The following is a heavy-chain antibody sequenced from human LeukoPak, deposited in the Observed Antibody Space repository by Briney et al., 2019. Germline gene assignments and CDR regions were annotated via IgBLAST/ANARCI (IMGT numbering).Heavy chain of an antibody. CDR2: IYYRGRT. D-gene: IGHD3-9*01. J-gene: IGHJ6*03. CDR3: AREKSILTGYYPLYYYYYMDV. V-gene: IGHV4-59*12. CDR1: GGSISSYY. Sequence: SETLSLTCTVSGGSISSYYWSWIRQPPGKGLEWIGYIYYRGRTNNNPSLKSRVSISVDTSKNQFPLKLSSVTAADTAVYYCAREKSILTGYYPLYYYYYMDVWGKGTTVTISS.